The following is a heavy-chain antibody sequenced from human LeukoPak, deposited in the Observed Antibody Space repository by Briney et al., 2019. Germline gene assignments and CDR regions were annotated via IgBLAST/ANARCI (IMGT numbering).Heavy chain of an antibody. V-gene: IGHV6-1*01. Sequence: SQTFSLTCAISGDSVSSNSATWNWIRQSPSRGLEWLGRTYYRSKWYNDHAVSVKSRITFNPDTSKNQCSLQLNSVTPEDTAVYYCAREYCSSTTCQSFDYWGQGTLVTVSS. CDR2: TYYRSKWYN. J-gene: IGHJ4*02. CDR3: AREYCSSTTCQSFDY. D-gene: IGHD2-2*01. CDR1: GDSVSSNSAT.